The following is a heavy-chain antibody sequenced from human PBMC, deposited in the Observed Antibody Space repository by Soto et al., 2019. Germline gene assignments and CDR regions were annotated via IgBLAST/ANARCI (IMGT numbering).Heavy chain of an antibody. CDR2: IFHTGST. V-gene: IGHV4-59*01. J-gene: IGHJ2*01. CDR3: AGYTVGYCDL. D-gene: IGHD1-26*01. Sequence: QVQLQESGPGLVKPSETLSLTCTVSGGSIRGFYWSWIRRPPGKGLEWIGYIFHTGSTNFNPALKSRVNISRDTSRKQFSLKRTSVTAADTAIDYCAGYTVGYCDLWGRGALITVSS. CDR1: GGSIRGFY.